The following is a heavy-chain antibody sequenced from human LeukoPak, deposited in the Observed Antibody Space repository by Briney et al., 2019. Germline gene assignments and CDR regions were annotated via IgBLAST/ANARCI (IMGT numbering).Heavy chain of an antibody. V-gene: IGHV3-23*01. CDR1: GFTFSNYG. D-gene: IGHD2-15*01. Sequence: SGGSLRLSCAASGFTFSNYGMSWVRQAPGKGLEWVSAISGGGVSTYSADPVKGRFTISRDNSKNTLYLQMNSLRAEDTAIYYCAKNGDRGAYCSGGSCYPYYYYYIDVWGKGTTVTISS. J-gene: IGHJ6*03. CDR3: AKNGDRGAYCSGGSCYPYYYYYIDV. CDR2: ISGGGVST.